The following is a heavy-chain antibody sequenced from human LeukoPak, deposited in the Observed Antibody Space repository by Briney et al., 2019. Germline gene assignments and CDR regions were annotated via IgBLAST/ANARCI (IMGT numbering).Heavy chain of an antibody. CDR3: ATVVLSGGPNHDAFDI. CDR1: GYTLTELS. Sequence: ASVKVSCKVSGYTLTELSMHWVRQAPGEGLEWMGGFDPEDGETIYAQKFQGRVTMTEDTSTDTAYMELSSLRSEDTAVYYCATVVLSGGPNHDAFDIWGQGTMVTVSS. V-gene: IGHV1-24*01. D-gene: IGHD3-16*01. J-gene: IGHJ3*02. CDR2: FDPEDGET.